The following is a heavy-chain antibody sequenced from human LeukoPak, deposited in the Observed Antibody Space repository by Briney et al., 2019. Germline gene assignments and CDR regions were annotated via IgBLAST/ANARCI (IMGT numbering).Heavy chain of an antibody. D-gene: IGHD3-22*01. Sequence: ASVKVSCKASGGTFSSYAIIWVRQAPGQGLEWMGGIIPIFGTANYAQKFQGRVTITTDESTSTAHMELSSLRSEDTAVYYCARTTDYYDSSGYEYFDYWGQGTLVTVSS. J-gene: IGHJ4*02. CDR3: ARTTDYYDSSGYEYFDY. CDR2: IIPIFGTA. V-gene: IGHV1-69*05. CDR1: GGTFSSYA.